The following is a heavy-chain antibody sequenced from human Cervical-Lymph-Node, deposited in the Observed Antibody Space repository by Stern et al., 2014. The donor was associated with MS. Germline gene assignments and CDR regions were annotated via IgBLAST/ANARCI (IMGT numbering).Heavy chain of an antibody. CDR3: QAFPAY. J-gene: IGHJ4*02. CDR2: INPSIGVT. Sequence: QVQLVQSGAEVKKPGASVKVSCRASGYSFTDYYFHWVRQAPGQGLEWMGCINPSIGVTHYAQQFQGRVTMTRGSSMNTADMEMSRLRSDDTAVYYCQAFPAYWGQGTLITVSS. CDR1: GYSFTDYY. V-gene: IGHV1-2*02.